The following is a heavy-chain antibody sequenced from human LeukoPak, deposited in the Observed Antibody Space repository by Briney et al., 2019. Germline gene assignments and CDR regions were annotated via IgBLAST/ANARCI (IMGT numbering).Heavy chain of an antibody. CDR3: ARGGSIAVAGIVYYYYYYMDV. Sequence: AGGSLRLSCAASGFTFSSYWMHWVRQAPGKGLVWVSRINNDGSTTSYADSVKGRFTISRDNAKNTLYLQMNSLRADDTAVYYCARGGSIAVAGIVYYYYYYMDVWGKGTTVTISS. J-gene: IGHJ6*03. V-gene: IGHV3-74*01. CDR2: INNDGSTT. D-gene: IGHD6-19*01. CDR1: GFTFSSYW.